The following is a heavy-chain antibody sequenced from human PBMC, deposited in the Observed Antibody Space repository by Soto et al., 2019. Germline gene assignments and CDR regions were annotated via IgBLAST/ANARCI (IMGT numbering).Heavy chain of an antibody. D-gene: IGHD2-8*01. CDR1: GFTFSSYA. J-gene: IGHJ4*02. V-gene: IGHV3-23*01. CDR2: ISGSGGST. CDR3: AKSGPRMLSMVYGRYLDY. Sequence: GGSLRLSCAASGFTFSSYAMSWVRQAPGKGLEWVSAISGSGGSTYYADSVKGRFTISRDNSKNTLYLQMNSLRAEDTAVYYCAKSGPRMLSMVYGRYLDYWGQGSLVTGSS.